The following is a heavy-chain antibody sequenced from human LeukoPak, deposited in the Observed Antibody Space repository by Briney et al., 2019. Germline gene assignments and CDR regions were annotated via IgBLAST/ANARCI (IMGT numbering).Heavy chain of an antibody. J-gene: IGHJ3*02. CDR2: IYYSGST. D-gene: IGHD6-13*01. CDR3: ARLSKQLTTGNPFDI. Sequence: PSETLSLTCTVSGGSVTGYYWSWIRQPPGKGLEWIGYIYYSGSTNYNPSLKSRVTISVDTSKNQFSLTLSSVTAADTAVYYCARLSKQLTTGNPFDIWGQGTMVTFSS. V-gene: IGHV4-59*08. CDR1: GGSVTGYY.